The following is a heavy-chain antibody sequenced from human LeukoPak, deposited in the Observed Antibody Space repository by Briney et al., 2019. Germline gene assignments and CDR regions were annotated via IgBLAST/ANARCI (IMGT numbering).Heavy chain of an antibody. CDR2: IYYSGST. V-gene: IGHV4-61*01. CDR3: ARDRLGKAGTRFDAFDI. Sequence: SETLSLTCTVSGGSISNLNYYWSWIRQPPGKGLEWIGYIYYSGSTNYNPSLKSRVTISVDTSKNQFSLKLSSVTAADTAVYYCARDRLGKAGTRFDAFDIWGQGTMVTVSS. D-gene: IGHD6-13*01. J-gene: IGHJ3*02. CDR1: GGSISNLNYY.